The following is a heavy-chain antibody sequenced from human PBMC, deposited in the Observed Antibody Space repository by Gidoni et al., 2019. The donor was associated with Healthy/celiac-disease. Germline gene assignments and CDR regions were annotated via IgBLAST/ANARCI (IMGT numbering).Heavy chain of an antibody. CDR1: GYTFTGYY. Sequence: QVQLVQSGAEVKKPGASVKVSCKASGYTFTGYYMPWVRQAPGQGLEWMGWINPNSGGTNYAQKFQGWVTMTRDTSISTAYMELSRLRSDDTAVYYCARDLNYYDSSGYYGGDAFDIWGQGTMVTVSS. J-gene: IGHJ3*02. CDR3: ARDLNYYDSSGYYGGDAFDI. V-gene: IGHV1-2*04. CDR2: INPNSGGT. D-gene: IGHD3-22*01.